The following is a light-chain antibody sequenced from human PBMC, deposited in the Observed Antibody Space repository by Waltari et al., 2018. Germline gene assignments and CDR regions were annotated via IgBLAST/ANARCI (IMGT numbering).Light chain of an antibody. CDR2: EVS. V-gene: IGLV2-14*01. CDR1: DSDVGAYDF. CDR3: SSYTSSSTRA. J-gene: IGLJ2*01. Sequence: QSALTQPASVSGSPGQSITISCSGTDSDVGAYDFVSWYQQHPGKAPKLMIYEVSNRPSGVSNRFSGAKSGNTASLTISGLQAEDEADYYCSSYTSSSTRAFGGGTKLTVL.